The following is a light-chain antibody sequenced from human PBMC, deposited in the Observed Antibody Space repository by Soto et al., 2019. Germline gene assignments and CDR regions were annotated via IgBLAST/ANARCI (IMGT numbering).Light chain of an antibody. J-gene: IGKJ1*01. CDR2: GAS. CDR3: QQYGSSGT. Sequence: EIVLTQFPDTLSLSPGEGATLSCRASQSVSGSFLAWYQQKPGQAPRLLIYGASNRATGIPDRFSGSGSGTDFTLTISRLEPEDFAVYYCQQYGSSGTFGQGTKVDIK. V-gene: IGKV3-20*01. CDR1: QSVSGSF.